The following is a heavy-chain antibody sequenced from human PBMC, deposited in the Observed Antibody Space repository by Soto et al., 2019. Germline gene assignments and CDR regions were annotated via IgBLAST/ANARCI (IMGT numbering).Heavy chain of an antibody. D-gene: IGHD2-15*01. Sequence: EASVKVSCKASGYTFTSYAMHWVRQAPGQRLEWMGWINAGNGNTKYSQKFQGRVTITRDTSASTAYMELSSLRSEDTAVYYCARYYCSGGSCYSSNYYGMDVWGQGTTVTVSS. J-gene: IGHJ6*02. CDR3: ARYYCSGGSCYSSNYYGMDV. V-gene: IGHV1-3*01. CDR2: INAGNGNT. CDR1: GYTFTSYA.